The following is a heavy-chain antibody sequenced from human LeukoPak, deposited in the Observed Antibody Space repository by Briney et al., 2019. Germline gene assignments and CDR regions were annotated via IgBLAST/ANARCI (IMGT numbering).Heavy chain of an antibody. CDR3: ARLVTRDLTGYLRTDYFDY. Sequence: GGSLRLSCAASGFTFSSYWMSWVRQAPGKGLEWVANIKQDGSEKYYVDSVKGRFTVSRDNAKNSLYLQMNSLRAEDTAVYYCARLVTRDLTGYLRTDYFDYWGQGTLVTVSS. D-gene: IGHD3-9*01. CDR1: GFTFSSYW. V-gene: IGHV3-7*01. J-gene: IGHJ4*02. CDR2: IKQDGSEK.